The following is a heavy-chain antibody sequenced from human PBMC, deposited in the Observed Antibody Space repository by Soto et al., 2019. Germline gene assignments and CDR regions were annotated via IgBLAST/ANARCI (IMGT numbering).Heavy chain of an antibody. D-gene: IGHD2-2*01. CDR1: GFSFSSYA. CDR2: IWYDGVTK. J-gene: IGHJ4*02. Sequence: GGSLRLSCAASGFSFSSYAMHWVRQAPGKGLEWVADIWYDGVTKYYADSVKGRFTISRDNSNNTLYVQINSLMAGYTAVYYCGRDPYLPAAGRLSSLHYWCPGTLVAVSS. V-gene: IGHV3-33*01. CDR3: GRDPYLPAAGRLSSLHY.